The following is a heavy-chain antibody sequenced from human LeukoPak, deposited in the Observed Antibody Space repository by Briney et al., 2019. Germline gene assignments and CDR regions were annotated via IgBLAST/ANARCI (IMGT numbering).Heavy chain of an antibody. D-gene: IGHD3-10*01. J-gene: IGHJ4*02. CDR2: IKSKTDGETT. CDR1: GFSFNHAW. CDR3: AKVAGSGRKNMVVYYFDN. V-gene: IGHV3-15*01. Sequence: GGSLRLSCAASGFSFNHAWMSWVRQVPARGLEWVGRIKSKTDGETTDLAASVKGRFTISRDDSKNTLYLRINTLKTEDTGVYYCAKVAGSGRKNMVVYYFDNWGQETLVTVSS.